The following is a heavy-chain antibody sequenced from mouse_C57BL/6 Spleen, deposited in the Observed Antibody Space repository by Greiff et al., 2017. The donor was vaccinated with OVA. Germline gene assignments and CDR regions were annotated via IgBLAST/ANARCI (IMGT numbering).Heavy chain of an antibody. D-gene: IGHD1-1*01. Sequence: DVHLVESGGGLVKPGGSVKLSCAASGFTFSSHAMSWVRQTPEKRLEWVATISDGGSYTYYPDNVKGRFTISRDNAKNNLYLQMSHLQSEDTAMYYCARDPPYYYGSSYAMDYWGQGTSVTVSS. CDR1: GFTFSSHA. CDR2: ISDGGSYT. CDR3: ARDPPYYYGSSYAMDY. V-gene: IGHV5-4*01. J-gene: IGHJ4*01.